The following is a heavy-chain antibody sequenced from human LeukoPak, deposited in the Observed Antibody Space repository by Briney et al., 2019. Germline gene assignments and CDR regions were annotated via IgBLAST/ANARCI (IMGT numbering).Heavy chain of an antibody. D-gene: IGHD3-10*01. CDR3: AKDILLCFGEPDY. CDR2: ISGSGGST. J-gene: IGHJ4*02. V-gene: IGHV3-23*01. Sequence: GGSLRLSCAASGFTFSSYAMSWVRQAPGKGLEWVSAISGSGGSTYYADSVTGRFTISRDNSKNTLYLQMNSLKAKDAAVYYCAKDILLCFGEPDYWGQGTLVTVSS. CDR1: GFTFSSYA.